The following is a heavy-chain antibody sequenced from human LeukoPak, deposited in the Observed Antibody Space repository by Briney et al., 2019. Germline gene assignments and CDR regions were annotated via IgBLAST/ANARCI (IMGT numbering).Heavy chain of an antibody. D-gene: IGHD2-15*01. CDR2: FDPEDGET. J-gene: IGHJ5*02. CDR3: ATDRLLPPGVGSWGSFDP. CDR1: GYTLTELS. Sequence: ASVKVSCKVSGYTLTELSMHWVRQAPGKGLEWMGGFDPEDGETIYAQKFQGRVTMTEDTSTDTAYMELSSLRSEDTAVYYCATDRLLPPGVGSWGSFDPWGQGTLVTVSS. V-gene: IGHV1-24*01.